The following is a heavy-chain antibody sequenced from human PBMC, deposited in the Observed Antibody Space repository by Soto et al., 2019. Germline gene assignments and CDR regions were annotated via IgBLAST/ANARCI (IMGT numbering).Heavy chain of an antibody. D-gene: IGHD3-10*01. J-gene: IGHJ6*02. CDR3: ARDLRGSGSYYSPVYYYYGMDV. V-gene: IGHV4-30-2*01. CDR1: GGSISSGGYS. Sequence: SLTCAVSGGSISSGGYSWSWIRQPPGKGLEWIGYIYHSGSTYYNPSLKSRVTISVDRSKNQFSLKLSSVTAADTAVYYCARDLRGSGSYYSPVYYYYGMDVWGQGTTVTVSS. CDR2: IYHSGST.